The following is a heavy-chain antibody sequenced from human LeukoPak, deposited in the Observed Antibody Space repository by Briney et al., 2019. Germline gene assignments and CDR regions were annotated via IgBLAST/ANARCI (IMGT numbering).Heavy chain of an antibody. V-gene: IGHV3-21*01. Sequence: GGSLRLSCAASGSTFSSNSMNWARQAPGKGLEWVSSISSSSGHIYYGDSVKGRFTISRDNAKNSLHLQMSSLRADDTAVYYCARDRASLRGAGVFDYWGQGTLVTVSS. CDR2: ISSSSGHI. CDR3: ARDRASLRGAGVFDY. D-gene: IGHD1-26*01. CDR1: GSTFSSNS. J-gene: IGHJ4*02.